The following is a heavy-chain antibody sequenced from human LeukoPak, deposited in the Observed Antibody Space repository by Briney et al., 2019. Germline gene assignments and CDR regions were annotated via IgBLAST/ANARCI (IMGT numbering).Heavy chain of an antibody. CDR3: VKDLRSDFMGVLSRYLSY. J-gene: IGHJ4*02. V-gene: IGHV3-64D*08. D-gene: IGHD2/OR15-2a*01. CDR1: GFTFSSFA. Sequence: PGGSLRLSCSASGFTFSSFAMHGVRQAPGKGLECGAGISRNGGSTYYADSVKGRFTISRDNSKNTLYLQMSSLRAEDTAVYLCVKDLRSDFMGVLSRYLSYWRQGTLPSVSS. CDR2: ISRNGGST.